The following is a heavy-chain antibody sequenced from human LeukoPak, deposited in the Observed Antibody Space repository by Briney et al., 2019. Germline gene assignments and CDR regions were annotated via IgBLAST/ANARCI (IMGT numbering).Heavy chain of an antibody. V-gene: IGHV4-59*01. CDR1: GGSISSYY. Sequence: SETLSLTCTVSGGSISSYYWSWIRQPPGKGLEWIGYIYYSGSTNYNPSLKSRVTISVDTSKNQFSLKLSSVTAADTAVYYCARGGALGYCSGGSCYTNDNWFDPWGQGALVTVSS. CDR2: IYYSGST. CDR3: ARGGALGYCSGGSCYTNDNWFDP. J-gene: IGHJ5*02. D-gene: IGHD2-15*01.